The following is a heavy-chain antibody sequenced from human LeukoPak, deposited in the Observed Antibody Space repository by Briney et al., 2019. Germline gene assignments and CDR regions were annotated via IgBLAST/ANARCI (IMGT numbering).Heavy chain of an antibody. V-gene: IGHV3-7*03. Sequence: GGSRRLSCAASGFTFSSYWMNWARQAPGKGLEWVASINHNGNVNYYVDSVKGRFTISRDNAKNSLYLQMTNLRAEGTAVYFCARGGGLDVWGQGATVTVSS. D-gene: IGHD3-16*01. CDR2: INHNGNVN. CDR3: ARGGGLDV. J-gene: IGHJ6*02. CDR1: GFTFSSYW.